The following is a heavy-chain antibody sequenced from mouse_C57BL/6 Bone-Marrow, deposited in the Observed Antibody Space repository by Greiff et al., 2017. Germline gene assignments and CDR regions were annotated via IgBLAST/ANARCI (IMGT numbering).Heavy chain of an antibody. CDR3: ARSYYYGSSYRYFDD. CDR2: IHPNSGST. V-gene: IGHV1-64*01. CDR1: GYTFTSYW. Sequence: QVQLKQPGAELVKPGASVKLSCKASGYTFTSYWMHWVKQRPGQGLEWIGMIHPNSGSTNYNEKFKSKATLTVDKSSSTAYMQLSSLTSEDSAVYYCARSYYYGSSYRYFDDWGTGTTVTVSS. J-gene: IGHJ1*03. D-gene: IGHD1-1*01.